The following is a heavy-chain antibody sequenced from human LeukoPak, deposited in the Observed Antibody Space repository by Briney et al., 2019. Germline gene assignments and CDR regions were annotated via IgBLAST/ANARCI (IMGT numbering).Heavy chain of an antibody. CDR1: GFTFSSYS. Sequence: GGSLRLSCAASGFTFSSYSMNWVRQAPGKGLEWVSYISSSTIYYADSVKGRFTISRDNAKNSLYLQMNSLRAEDTAVYYCAREGANYYDSSGYYDYWGQGTLVTVSS. CDR2: ISSSTI. V-gene: IGHV3-48*04. CDR3: AREGANYYDSSGYYDY. D-gene: IGHD3-22*01. J-gene: IGHJ4*02.